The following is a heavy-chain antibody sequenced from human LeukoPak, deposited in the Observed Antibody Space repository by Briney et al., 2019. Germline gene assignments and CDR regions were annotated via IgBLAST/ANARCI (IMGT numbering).Heavy chain of an antibody. CDR1: GFIFNNFG. D-gene: IGHD3-22*01. CDR2: ISNDGGGT. V-gene: IGHV3-23*01. CDR3: AKGSSGYFADL. Sequence: GSLRLSCTASGFIFNNFGLMWVRQAPGKGLEWVSAISNDGGGTTYADFVKGRFTISRDNSKNTLFLQMNSLRAEDTALYYCAKGSSGYFADLWGQGTLVTVSS. J-gene: IGHJ5*02.